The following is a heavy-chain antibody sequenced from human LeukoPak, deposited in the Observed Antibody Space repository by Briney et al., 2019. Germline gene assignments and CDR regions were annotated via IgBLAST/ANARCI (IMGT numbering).Heavy chain of an antibody. D-gene: IGHD4-23*01. CDR2: ITGGGST. CDR3: ASPRWGI. Sequence: GGSLRLSCAGSGLSSSYFAMSWVRQAPGKGLEWVAGITGGGSTYYTDSVRGRFTISRDNAKNSLNLQMNSLRAEDTAVYYCASPRWGIWGQGTMVTVSS. J-gene: IGHJ3*02. V-gene: IGHV3-23*01. CDR1: GLSSSYFA.